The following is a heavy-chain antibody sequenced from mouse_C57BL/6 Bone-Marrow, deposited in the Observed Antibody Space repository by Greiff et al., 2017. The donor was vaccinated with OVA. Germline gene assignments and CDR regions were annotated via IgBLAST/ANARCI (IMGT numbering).Heavy chain of an antibody. D-gene: IGHD3-3*01. CDR3: AAGPAWLAY. Sequence: QVQLQQSGAELARPGASVKLSCKASGYTFTSYGISWVKQRTGQGLEWIGEIYPRSGNTYYNEKFKGKATLTADKSSSTAYMELRSLTSEDSAVYFCAAGPAWLAYWGQGTLVTVSA. J-gene: IGHJ3*01. CDR2: IYPRSGNT. V-gene: IGHV1-81*01. CDR1: GYTFTSYG.